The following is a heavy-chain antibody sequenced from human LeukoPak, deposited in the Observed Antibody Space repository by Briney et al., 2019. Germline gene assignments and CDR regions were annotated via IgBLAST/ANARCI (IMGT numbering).Heavy chain of an antibody. CDR3: AKVTGGDMITYGGVDY. CDR2: IWYDGSNK. Sequence: PGGSLRLSCAASGFTFSSYGMHWVRQAPGKGLEWVAVIWYDGSNKYYADSVEGRFTISRDNSKNTLYLQMDSLRVEDTAVHYCAKVTGGDMITYGGVDYWGQGTLVTVSS. CDR1: GFTFSSYG. J-gene: IGHJ4*02. V-gene: IGHV3-33*06. D-gene: IGHD3-16*01.